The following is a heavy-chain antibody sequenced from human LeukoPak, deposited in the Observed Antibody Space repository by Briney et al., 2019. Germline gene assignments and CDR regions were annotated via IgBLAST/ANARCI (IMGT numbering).Heavy chain of an antibody. D-gene: IGHD3-22*01. V-gene: IGHV1-58*01. CDR2: IVFGSGNT. CDR1: GFTFTSSA. Sequence: SVKLSCKGSGFTFTSSAVQWVRQARGQRHEWIGCIVFGSGNTNYAQEFQERLIITRSLSTNKAYFVQISRRSEDTTVYYCSASPDYYDSSGYSYYFDYWGQGTLVTVSS. J-gene: IGHJ4*02. CDR3: SASPDYYDSSGYSYYFDY.